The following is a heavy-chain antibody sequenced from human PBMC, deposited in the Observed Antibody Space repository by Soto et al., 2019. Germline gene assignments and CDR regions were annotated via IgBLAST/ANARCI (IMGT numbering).Heavy chain of an antibody. D-gene: IGHD3-10*01. CDR3: TFLRGVIITYFDY. CDR1: GFTFGDYT. CDR2: IRSKAYGGTT. Sequence: SLRLSCTASGFTFGDYTMSWFRQAPGKGLERVGFIRSKAYGGTTEYAASVKGRFTISRDDSKSIAYLQMNSLKTDVIAVFYCTFLRGVIITYFDYWGQGTRVTVSS. J-gene: IGHJ4*02. V-gene: IGHV3-49*03.